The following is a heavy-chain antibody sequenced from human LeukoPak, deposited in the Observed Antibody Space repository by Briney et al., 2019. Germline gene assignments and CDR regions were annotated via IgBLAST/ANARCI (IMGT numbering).Heavy chain of an antibody. CDR3: ARGRRDGYNPNY. CDR2: IYYSGST. D-gene: IGHD5-24*01. V-gene: IGHV4-39*07. Sequence: PSETLSLTCTVSGGSISSSSYYWGWIRQPPGKGLEWIGSIYYSGSTYYNPSLKSRVTISVDTSKNQFSLKLSSVTAADTAVYYCARGRRDGYNPNYWGQGTLVTVSS. CDR1: GGSISSSSYY. J-gene: IGHJ4*02.